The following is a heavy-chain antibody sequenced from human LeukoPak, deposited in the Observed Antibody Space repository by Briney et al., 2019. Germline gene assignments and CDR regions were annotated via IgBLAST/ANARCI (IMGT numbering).Heavy chain of an antibody. CDR2: ITGGGGST. D-gene: IGHD4/OR15-4a*01. CDR3: AKRDMLTSCTRSDS. V-gene: IGHV3-23*01. Sequence: GGSLRLSYAASGFTFSRYDMFWVRQAPGKGLEWVSSITGGGGSTYYADSVKGRFTISRDNSKDTLFLQMHSLRAEDTAVYYCAKRDMLTSCTRSDSWGQGALVTVSS. J-gene: IGHJ1*01. CDR1: GFTFSRYD.